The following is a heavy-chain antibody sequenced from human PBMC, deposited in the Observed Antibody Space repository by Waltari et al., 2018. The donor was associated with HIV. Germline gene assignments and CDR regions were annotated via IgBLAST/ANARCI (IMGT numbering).Heavy chain of an antibody. CDR2: ISSSGSGV. J-gene: IGHJ4*02. CDR3: ARGHCDGVTCSSIYVY. V-gene: IGHV3-11*01. D-gene: IGHD2-21*01. CDR1: GFSFSAFS. Sequence: VQLVESGGGLANPGGSLRLSWAGSGFSFSAFSMSWIRHRPGKGLEWISYISSSGSGVYYADSVKGRFTTSRDNAKNSMYLQMNNLTSEDAAVYYCARGHCDGVTCSSIYVYWGQGTLVGVAS.